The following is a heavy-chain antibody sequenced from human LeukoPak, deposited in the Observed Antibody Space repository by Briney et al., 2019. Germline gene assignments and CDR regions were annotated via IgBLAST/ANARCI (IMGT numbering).Heavy chain of an antibody. CDR1: GYTFISHD. Sequence: ASVKVSCKASGYTFISHDINWVRQATGQELEWMGWINPNSGNTGYAQKLQGRVTFTRNTSISTSYMELSSLRSEDTAVYYCARAGRFDSGHAWFDPWGQGTLVTVS. CDR2: INPNSGNT. V-gene: IGHV1-8*03. J-gene: IGHJ5*02. CDR3: ARAGRFDSGHAWFDP. D-gene: IGHD5-12*01.